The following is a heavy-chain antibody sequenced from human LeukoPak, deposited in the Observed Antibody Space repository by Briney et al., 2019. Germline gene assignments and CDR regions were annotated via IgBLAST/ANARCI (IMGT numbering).Heavy chain of an antibody. CDR2: ISAHDGGT. D-gene: IGHD6-19*01. V-gene: IGHV1-18*01. CDR1: GYTFTSSG. Sequence: GESLKISCKGSGYTFTSSGISWVRQAPGQGLEWMGWISAHDGGTNYALKLQDRVSMTTDTSTSTAYMELRGLRSDDTAVYYCARRSTLYSSGWFYFDYWGQGTLVTVS. CDR3: ARRSTLYSSGWFYFDY. J-gene: IGHJ4*02.